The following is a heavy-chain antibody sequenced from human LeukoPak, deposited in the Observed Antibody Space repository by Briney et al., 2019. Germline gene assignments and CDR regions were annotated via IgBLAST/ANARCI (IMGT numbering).Heavy chain of an antibody. D-gene: IGHD5-18*01. Sequence: GGSLRLSCAASGFTFSSYAMHWVRQAPGKGLEWVAVISYDGSNKYYADSVKGRFTISRDNSKNTLYLQMNSLRAEDTAVYYCARDSRPNRGYSYGSDYWGQGTLVTVSS. CDR1: GFTFSSYA. CDR3: ARDSRPNRGYSYGSDY. CDR2: ISYDGSNK. V-gene: IGHV3-30-3*01. J-gene: IGHJ4*02.